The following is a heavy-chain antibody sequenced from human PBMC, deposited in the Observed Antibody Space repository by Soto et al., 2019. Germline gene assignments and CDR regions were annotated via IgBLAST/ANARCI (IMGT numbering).Heavy chain of an antibody. D-gene: IGHD1-26*01. CDR1: GFTVSSNY. CDR2: IYSGGST. V-gene: IGHV3-66*01. CDR3: ARERVIVGATGGMDV. Sequence: EVQLVESGGGLVQPGGSLRLSCAASGFTVSSNYMSWVRQAPGKGLEWVSVIYSGGSTYYADSVKGRFTISRDNSKHTLYLQMNSLRAEDTAVYYCARERVIVGATGGMDVWGQGTTVTVSS. J-gene: IGHJ6*02.